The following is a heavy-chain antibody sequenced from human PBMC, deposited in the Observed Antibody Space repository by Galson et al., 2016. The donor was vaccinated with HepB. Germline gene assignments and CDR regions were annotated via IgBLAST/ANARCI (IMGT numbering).Heavy chain of an antibody. CDR2: ISYDGSNK. Sequence: SLRLSCAASGFSFSTSGMSWVRQTPGKGLEWVALISYDGSNKYYADSVKGRFTISRDNSKNTLYLQMNSLRAEDTAVYYCAKDQIVVVVTGAFDIWGQGTMVTVSS. J-gene: IGHJ3*02. V-gene: IGHV3-30*18. CDR1: GFSFSTSG. CDR3: AKDQIVVVVTGAFDI. D-gene: IGHD2-15*01.